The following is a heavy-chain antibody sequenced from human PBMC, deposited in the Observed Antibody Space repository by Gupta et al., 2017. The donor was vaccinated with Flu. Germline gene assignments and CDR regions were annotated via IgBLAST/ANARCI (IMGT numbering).Heavy chain of an antibody. CDR2: ISGSGGST. CDR3: AKDVYNSSPKTYYYYGMDV. V-gene: IGHV3-23*01. J-gene: IGHJ6*02. Sequence: EVQLLESGGGLVQPGGSLRLSCAASGFTFSSYAMSWVRQAPGKGLEWVSAISGSGGSTYYADSVKDRFTISRDNSKNTLYLQMNSLRAEDTAVYYCAKDVYNSSPKTYYYYGMDVWGQGTTVTVSS. D-gene: IGHD6-13*01. CDR1: GFTFSSYA.